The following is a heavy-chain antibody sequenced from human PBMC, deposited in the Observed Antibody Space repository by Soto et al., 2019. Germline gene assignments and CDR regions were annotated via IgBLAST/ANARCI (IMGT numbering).Heavy chain of an antibody. CDR3: ARHEDTAMAHYIQH. V-gene: IGHV4-59*08. CDR1: GGSISSYY. CDR2: IYYSGST. J-gene: IGHJ1*01. D-gene: IGHD5-18*01. Sequence: QVQLQESGPGLVKPSETLSLTCTVSGGSISSYYWSWIRQPPGKGLEWIGYIYYSGSTNYNPSLKSRVTISVDTSKNQFSLKLSSVTAADTAVYYCARHEDTAMAHYIQHWGQGTLVTVSS.